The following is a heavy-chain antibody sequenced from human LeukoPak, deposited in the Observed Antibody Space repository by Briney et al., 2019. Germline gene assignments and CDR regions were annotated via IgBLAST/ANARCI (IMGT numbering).Heavy chain of an antibody. CDR2: ISWNSGSI. J-gene: IGHJ4*02. Sequence: GGSLRLSCAASGFTFDDYAMHWVRQAPGKGLEWVPGISWNSGSIGYADSVKGRFTISRDNAKNSLYLQMNSLRAEDMALYYCAKGSYSGSYRNYFDYWGQGTLVTVSS. CDR3: AKGSYSGSYRNYFDY. CDR1: GFTFDDYA. D-gene: IGHD1-26*01. V-gene: IGHV3-9*03.